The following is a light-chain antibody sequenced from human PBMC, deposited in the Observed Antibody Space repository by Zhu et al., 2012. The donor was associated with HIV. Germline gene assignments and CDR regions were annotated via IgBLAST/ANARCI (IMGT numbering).Light chain of an antibody. Sequence: EIVLTQSPDTLSLSPGDRATLACRASQSVSSNYVIWYQQKPGQAPRPLIYGASDRASGVPDRFSGSGSGTDFTLTISRLEPEDFAVYYCHQYDNSWTFGQGTKVGNQT. CDR3: HQYDNSWT. CDR1: QSVSSNY. CDR2: GAS. J-gene: IGKJ1*01. V-gene: IGKV3-20*01.